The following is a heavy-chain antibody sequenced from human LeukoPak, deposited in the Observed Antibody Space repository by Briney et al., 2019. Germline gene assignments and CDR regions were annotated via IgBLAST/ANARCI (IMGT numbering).Heavy chain of an antibody. CDR2: INHSGST. J-gene: IGHJ4*02. CDR3: ARLVGDSGWYFSDY. D-gene: IGHD6-19*01. Sequence: SETLSLTCAVYGGSFSGCYWSWIRQPPGKGLEWIGEINHSGSTNYNPSLKSRVTISVDTSKNQYSLKLSSVTAADTAVYYCARLVGDSGWYFSDYWGQGTLVTVSS. V-gene: IGHV4-34*01. CDR1: GGSFSGCY.